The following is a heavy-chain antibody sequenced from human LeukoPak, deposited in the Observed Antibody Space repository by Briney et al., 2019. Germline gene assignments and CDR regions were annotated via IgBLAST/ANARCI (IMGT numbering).Heavy chain of an antibody. J-gene: IGHJ4*02. Sequence: PSQTLSLTCTVSGGSIIIGGYYWCWVRQHPEKGLEWIGAIYYAGNTYYNPALESRVTISLDTSKNQFSLKLKSVTAADTAVYYCARESFATTLGSSVWGQGTLVAVSS. D-gene: IGHD3-16*01. CDR1: GGSIIIGGYY. CDR2: IYYAGNT. V-gene: IGHV4-31*03. CDR3: ARESFATTLGSSV.